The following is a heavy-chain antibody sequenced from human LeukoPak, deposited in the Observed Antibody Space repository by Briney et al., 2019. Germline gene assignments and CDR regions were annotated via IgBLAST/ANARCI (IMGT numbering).Heavy chain of an antibody. Sequence: PSETLSLTGTVSGGSISSSYWSWIRQSPGKGLEWIGHIYYSGSTYYKPSLKSRVTISVDTSKNQFSLKLSSVTAADTAVYYCARHFRSYYGSGSYYPTYFDYWGQGTLVTVSS. V-gene: IGHV4-59*08. CDR1: GGSISSSY. D-gene: IGHD3-10*01. CDR3: ARHFRSYYGSGSYYPTYFDY. J-gene: IGHJ4*02. CDR2: IYYSGST.